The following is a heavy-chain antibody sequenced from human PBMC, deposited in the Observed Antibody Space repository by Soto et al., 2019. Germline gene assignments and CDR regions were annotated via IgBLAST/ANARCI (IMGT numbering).Heavy chain of an antibody. J-gene: IGHJ1*01. D-gene: IGHD2-2*01. V-gene: IGHV3-23*01. Sequence: EVQLLVSGGGLVQPGGSLRLSCAASGFTFSNFGMSWVRQAPGKGLEWVSGITGSGNNRYYAGSVKGRFTISRDNSKNTLDLQMDSLRAEDTAVYYCVKDGSTSGYRYFQYWGQGTLVTVSS. CDR2: ITGSGNNR. CDR1: GFTFSNFG. CDR3: VKDGSTSGYRYFQY.